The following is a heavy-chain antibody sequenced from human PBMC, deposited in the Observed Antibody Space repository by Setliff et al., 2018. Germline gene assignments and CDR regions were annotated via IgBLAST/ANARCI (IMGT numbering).Heavy chain of an antibody. CDR2: INPNSGGT. D-gene: IGHD2-2*01. J-gene: IGHJ6*02. CDR1: GYTFTGYY. CDR3: AREIRVVVPAAPRYYGMDV. Sequence: ASVKVSCKASGYTFTGYYMHWVRQAPGQGLEWMGWINPNSGGTNYAQKFQGRVTTTRDTSISTAYMELSRLRSDDTAVYYCAREIRVVVPAAPRYYGMDVWGQGTTVTVS. V-gene: IGHV1-2*02.